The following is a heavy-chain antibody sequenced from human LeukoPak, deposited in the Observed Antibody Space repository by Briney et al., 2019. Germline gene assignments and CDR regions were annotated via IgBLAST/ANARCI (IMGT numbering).Heavy chain of an antibody. Sequence: ASVKVSCKASGDTFIDYYMHWVRQAPGQGLEWMGWIDPKSGGTSYAQKFQDRVAMIRDTSISTAYMELTRLRSDDTAVYYCARAYSSGWYGSTDYWGQGTLVTVSS. J-gene: IGHJ4*02. CDR1: GDTFIDYY. CDR2: IDPKSGGT. CDR3: ARAYSSGWYGSTDY. V-gene: IGHV1-2*02. D-gene: IGHD6-19*01.